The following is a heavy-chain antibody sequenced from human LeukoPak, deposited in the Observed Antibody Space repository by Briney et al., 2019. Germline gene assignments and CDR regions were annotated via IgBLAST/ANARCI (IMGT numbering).Heavy chain of an antibody. D-gene: IGHD3-9*01. V-gene: IGHV1-46*01. CDR3: ARAIYGKTLDY. J-gene: IGHJ4*02. CDR1: GGTFSSYA. Sequence: ASVKVSCKASGGTFSSYAISWVRQAPGQGLEWTGIINPSGGSTSYAQKFQGRVTMTRDMSTSTVYMELSSLRSEDTAVYYCARAIYGKTLDYWGQGTLVTVSS. CDR2: INPSGGST.